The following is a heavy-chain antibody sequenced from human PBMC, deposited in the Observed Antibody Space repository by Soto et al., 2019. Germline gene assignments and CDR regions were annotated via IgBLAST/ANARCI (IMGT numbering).Heavy chain of an antibody. D-gene: IGHD3-3*01. V-gene: IGHV2-5*02. CDR3: AHRILRTVFGLVTTTAIYFDF. J-gene: IGHJ4*02. Sequence: ITLNESGPPLVKPAEPLTLTCTFPGFSLTPSGVGVGWIRQPPGKPPEGLALIYWDDDKRYSASLKSRLTITKDTSKNQVVLTMASVDPADTATYYCAHRILRTVFGLVTTTAIYFDFWGQGTPVVVSS. CDR2: IYWDDDK. CDR1: GFSLTPSGVG.